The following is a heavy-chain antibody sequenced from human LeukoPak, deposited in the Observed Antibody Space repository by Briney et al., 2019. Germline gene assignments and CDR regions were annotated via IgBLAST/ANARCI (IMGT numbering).Heavy chain of an antibody. CDR2: IYNSGTI. Sequence: PSETLSLTCTVSGGSMSRYYWSWIRQPPGKGLEWIGYIYNSGTINYNPSLTSRVTISVDKSKNQFSLKLSSVTAADTAVYYCARVRDSGFYFDYWGQGTLVTVSS. D-gene: IGHD1-26*01. J-gene: IGHJ4*02. V-gene: IGHV4-59*12. CDR3: ARVRDSGFYFDY. CDR1: GGSMSRYY.